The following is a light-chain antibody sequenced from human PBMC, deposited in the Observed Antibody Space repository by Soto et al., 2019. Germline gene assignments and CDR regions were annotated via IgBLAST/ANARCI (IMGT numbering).Light chain of an antibody. Sequence: QSVLTQPASVSGSPWQSIPISCTGTNRELGGYNFVSWYQQHPGKAPKFMIYDVSNRPSVVSNRFSGSKSGNTASLTISGLQAEDEADYYCSSYTTSNTRQIVFGTGTKVTVL. CDR3: SSYTTSNTRQIV. CDR2: DVS. CDR1: NRELGGYNF. J-gene: IGLJ1*01. V-gene: IGLV2-14*01.